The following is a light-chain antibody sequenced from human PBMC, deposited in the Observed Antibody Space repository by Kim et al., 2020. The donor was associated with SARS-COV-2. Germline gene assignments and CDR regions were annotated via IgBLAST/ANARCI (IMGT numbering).Light chain of an antibody. CDR1: RVVGEW. CDR2: EAS. CDR3: QHRRNWPNT. Sequence: LQPPEKAFASWRAERVVGEWLAWSQQKRGQAPRLLIYEASNRATGTPARFSGSGSGTDFTLTISGLEPEYFAVYYCQHRRNWPNTFGGGTKVDIK. J-gene: IGKJ4*01. V-gene: IGKV3-11*01.